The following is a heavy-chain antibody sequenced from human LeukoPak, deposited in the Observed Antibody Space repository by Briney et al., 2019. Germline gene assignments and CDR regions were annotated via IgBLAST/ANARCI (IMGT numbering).Heavy chain of an antibody. CDR1: GLNFSSRW. CDR2: IKEDGSEK. V-gene: IGHV3-7*03. CDR3: ARDSGWWRFDF. J-gene: IGHJ4*02. D-gene: IGHD6-13*01. Sequence: GGSLRLSCAASGLNFSSRWMSWVRQAPGQGLEWVASIKEDGSEKHYVDSVKGRFTISRDNGKNSLYQQMNSLRAEDTAVYYCARDSGWWRFDFWGQGTLVTVSS.